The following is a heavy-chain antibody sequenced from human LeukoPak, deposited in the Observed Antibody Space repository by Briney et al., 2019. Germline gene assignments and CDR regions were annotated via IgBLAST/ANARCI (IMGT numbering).Heavy chain of an antibody. Sequence: SETLSLTCTVSGGSISSYYWSWIRQPPGKGLEWIGYIYYSGSTNYNPSLKSRVTISVDTSKNQFSLKLSSVTAADTAVYYCARHSYSNYYRDAFDIWGQGTMVTASS. CDR3: ARHSYSNYYRDAFDI. CDR2: IYYSGST. D-gene: IGHD4-11*01. J-gene: IGHJ3*02. CDR1: GGSISSYY. V-gene: IGHV4-59*08.